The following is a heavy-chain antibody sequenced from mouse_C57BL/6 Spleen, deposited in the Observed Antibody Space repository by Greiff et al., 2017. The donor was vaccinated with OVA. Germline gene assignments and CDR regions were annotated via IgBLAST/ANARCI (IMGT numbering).Heavy chain of an antibody. J-gene: IGHJ4*01. Sequence: QVQLQQPGAELVKPGASVKMSCKASGYTFTSYWITWVKQRPGQGLEWIGDIYPGSGSTNYNEKFKSKATLTVDTSSSTAYMQLSSLTSEDSAVYYCAREIYYYGSSSFADYWGQVTSVTVSS. CDR1: GYTFTSYW. D-gene: IGHD1-1*01. CDR2: IYPGSGST. V-gene: IGHV1-55*01. CDR3: AREIYYYGSSSFADY.